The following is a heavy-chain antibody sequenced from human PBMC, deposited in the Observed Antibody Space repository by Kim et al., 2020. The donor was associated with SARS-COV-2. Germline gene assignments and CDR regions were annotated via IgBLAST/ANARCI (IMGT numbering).Heavy chain of an antibody. J-gene: IGHJ6*02. CDR3: ARDGPYDSSGYYGLDYYGMDV. CDR2: IYYSGST. CDR1: GGSISSGGYY. V-gene: IGHV4-31*03. Sequence: TLSLTCTVSGGSISSGGYYWSWIRQHPGKGLEWIGYIYYSGSTYYNPSLKSRVTISVDTSKNQFSLKLSSVTAADTAVYYCARDGPYDSSGYYGLDYYGMDVWGQGTTVTVSS. D-gene: IGHD3-22*01.